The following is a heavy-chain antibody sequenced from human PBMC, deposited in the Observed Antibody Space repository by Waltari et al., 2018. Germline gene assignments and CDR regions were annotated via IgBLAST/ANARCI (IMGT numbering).Heavy chain of an antibody. CDR1: GFTFRSYA. J-gene: IGHJ6*02. CDR2: VSGNGGVT. V-gene: IGHV3-23*01. CDR3: AKIAGYCSNDVCSKAMDV. D-gene: IGHD2-8*01. Sequence: EAQLLESGGGLVQSGGSLTLSCTTSGFTFRSYAMNWIRQAPGKGLEWVSGVSGNGGVTKYADSVEGRFSISRDNSKNTLFLQMSGLKDEDTAIYYCAKIAGYCSNDVCSKAMDVWGQGTAVTVA.